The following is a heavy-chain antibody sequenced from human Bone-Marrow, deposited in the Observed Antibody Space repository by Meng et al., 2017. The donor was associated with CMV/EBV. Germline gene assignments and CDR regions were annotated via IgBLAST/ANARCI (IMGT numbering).Heavy chain of an antibody. J-gene: IGHJ4*02. Sequence: SETLSLTCAVYGGSISSSSYYWGWIRQPPGKGLEWIGSIYYSGSTNYNPSLKSRVTISVDTSKNQFSLKLSSVTAADTAVYYCARNGKPVGYSSSWYNTPFDYWGQGTLVTVSS. CDR3: ARNGKPVGYSSSWYNTPFDY. CDR2: IYYSGST. D-gene: IGHD6-13*01. V-gene: IGHV4-39*07. CDR1: GGSISSSSYY.